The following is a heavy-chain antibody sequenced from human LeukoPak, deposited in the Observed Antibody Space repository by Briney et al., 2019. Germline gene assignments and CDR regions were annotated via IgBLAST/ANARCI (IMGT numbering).Heavy chain of an antibody. CDR3: ARASHGIAAASWFDY. V-gene: IGHV1-18*01. Sequence: AASVKVSCKASGYTFTSYGISWVRQAPGQGLEWMGWISAYNGNTNYAQKLQGRVTMTTDTSTSTAYMELRSLRSDDTAVYYCARASHGIAAASWFDYWGQGTLVTVSS. CDR2: ISAYNGNT. J-gene: IGHJ5*01. D-gene: IGHD6-13*01. CDR1: GYTFTSYG.